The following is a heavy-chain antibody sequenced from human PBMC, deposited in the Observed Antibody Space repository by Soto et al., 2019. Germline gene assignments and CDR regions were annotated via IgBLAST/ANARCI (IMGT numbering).Heavy chain of an antibody. V-gene: IGHV3-48*03. CDR1: GFTFNDFE. CDR2: IDGSGATK. CDR3: ARGFGRFTY. Sequence: EVQLLESGGGLVQPGGSLRLSCGVSGFTFNDFEMNWVRQAPGKGPEWLAYIDGSGATKKYADSVRGRFTIYRDNPNNSLFLQMSRLSAEDTAIYYCARGFGRFTYWGEGILGSVSS. D-gene: IGHD3-10*01. J-gene: IGHJ4*02.